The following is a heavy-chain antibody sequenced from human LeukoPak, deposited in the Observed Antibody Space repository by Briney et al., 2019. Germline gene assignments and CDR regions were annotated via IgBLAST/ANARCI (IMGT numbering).Heavy chain of an antibody. J-gene: IGHJ4*02. Sequence: PGGSLRLSCAASGLTFSSYAMHWVRQAPGKGLEWVAVISYDGSNKYYADSVKGRFTISRDNSKNTLYLQMSSLRAEDTAVYYCARAPYSSGWYCFDYWGQGTLVTVSS. CDR2: ISYDGSNK. CDR3: ARAPYSSGWYCFDY. V-gene: IGHV3-30*04. CDR1: GLTFSSYA. D-gene: IGHD6-19*01.